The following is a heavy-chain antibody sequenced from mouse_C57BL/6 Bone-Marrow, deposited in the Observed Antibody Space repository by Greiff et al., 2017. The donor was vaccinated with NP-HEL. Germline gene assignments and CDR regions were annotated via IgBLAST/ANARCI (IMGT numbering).Heavy chain of an antibody. D-gene: IGHD1-2*01. CDR2: IDPENGDT. V-gene: IGHV14-4*01. Sequence: EVHLVESGAELVRPGASVKLSCTASGFNIKDDYMHWVKQRPEQGLEWIGWIDPENGDTEYASKFQGKATITADTSSNTAYLQLSSLTSEDTAVYYCTPATRWYFDVWGTGTTVTVSS. CDR1: GFNIKDDY. CDR3: TPATRWYFDV. J-gene: IGHJ1*03.